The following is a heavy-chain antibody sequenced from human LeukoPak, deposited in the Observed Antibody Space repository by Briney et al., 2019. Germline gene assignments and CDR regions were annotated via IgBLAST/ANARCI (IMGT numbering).Heavy chain of an antibody. J-gene: IGHJ4*02. CDR1: GFTCSNYA. CDR2: ISYDGTRE. CDR3: AKENY. Sequence: GGSLRLSCGASGFTCSNYAVHWVRQAPGKRLEWVAVISYDGTREYYADSVKGRFTISRDNSKHTLYLQMNSLRADDTGIYYCAKENYWGQGTLVTVSS. V-gene: IGHV3-30-3*01.